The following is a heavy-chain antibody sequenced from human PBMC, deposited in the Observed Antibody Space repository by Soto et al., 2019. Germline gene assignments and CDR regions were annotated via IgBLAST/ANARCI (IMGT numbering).Heavy chain of an antibody. J-gene: IGHJ3*02. CDR3: ARDFFGISDTAMVTDAFDS. Sequence: ASVEVCCEASGYADTSKYMQWVRQAPGQGLEWMGIINPSGGSTSYAQKCDVRVTMTRDTSTSTGYMELSSLRSEDTAVYYCARDFFGISDTAMVTDAFDSWGQGTMVTVSS. V-gene: IGHV1-46*01. CDR1: GYADTSKY. CDR2: INPSGGST. D-gene: IGHD5-18*01.